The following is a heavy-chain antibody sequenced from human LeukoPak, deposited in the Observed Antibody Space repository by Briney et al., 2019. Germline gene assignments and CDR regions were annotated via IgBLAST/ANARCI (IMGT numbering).Heavy chain of an antibody. Sequence: PGGSLRLSCAASGFTFSDYSMAWLRQAPGKGLEWVSAISASGGDTFYADSVKGRFTISRDNSKNTLYLQMNSLRVEDTAVYYCAKQGVEPGAVKYFDHWGQGTLVTVSS. J-gene: IGHJ4*02. D-gene: IGHD1-14*01. CDR3: AKQGVEPGAVKYFDH. CDR2: ISASGGDT. CDR1: GFTFSDYS. V-gene: IGHV3-23*01.